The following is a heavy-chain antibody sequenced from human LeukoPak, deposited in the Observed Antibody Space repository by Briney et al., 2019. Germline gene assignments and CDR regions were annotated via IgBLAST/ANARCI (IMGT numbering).Heavy chain of an antibody. Sequence: GGSLRLSCAASGFTFTNYVMTWVRQAPGKGLEWLSGISVSGADTYYAGSVKGRFTISRDYSSSTLFLQMNSLKTEDTAVYYCARAFRSTDIRARPLDVWGKGTTVTVSS. CDR3: ARAFRSTDIRARPLDV. V-gene: IGHV3-23*01. CDR1: GFTFTNYV. CDR2: ISVSGADT. J-gene: IGHJ6*04. D-gene: IGHD5-12*01.